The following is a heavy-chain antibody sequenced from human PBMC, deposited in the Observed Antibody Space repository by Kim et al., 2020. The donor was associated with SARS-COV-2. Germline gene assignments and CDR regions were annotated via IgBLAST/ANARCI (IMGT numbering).Heavy chain of an antibody. Sequence: SETLSLTCTVSGGSISSGGYYWIWIRQHPGKGLEWIGYIYYSGSTYYNPSLKSRVTISVDPSKNQFSLKLSSVTAADTAVYYCARAITIFGVVISYFDYCGQRTLGSVSS. D-gene: IGHD3-3*01. V-gene: IGHV4-31*03. CDR3: ARAITIFGVVISYFDY. CDR1: GGSISSGGYY. CDR2: IYYSGST. J-gene: IGHJ4*02.